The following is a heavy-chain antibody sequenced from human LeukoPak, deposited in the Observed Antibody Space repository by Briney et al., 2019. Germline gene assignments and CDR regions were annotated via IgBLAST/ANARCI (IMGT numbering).Heavy chain of an antibody. D-gene: IGHD3-9*01. V-gene: IGHV3-23*01. Sequence: PGGSLRLSCAASGFTFSSYAMSWVRQAPGKGLEWVSAISGSGGSTYYADSVKGRFTISRDNAKNSLSLHMNSLRAEDTAVYYCAKGRYFDWLFYYFDYWGQGTLVTVSS. CDR1: GFTFSSYA. CDR3: AKGRYFDWLFYYFDY. CDR2: ISGSGGST. J-gene: IGHJ4*02.